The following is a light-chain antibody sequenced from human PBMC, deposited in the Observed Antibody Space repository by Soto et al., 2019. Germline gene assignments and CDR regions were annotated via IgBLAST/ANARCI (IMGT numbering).Light chain of an antibody. CDR2: GAS. J-gene: IGKJ1*01. Sequence: EIVLTQSPGTLSLSPGERATLSCRASQSVSSSYLAWYQQKPGQAPRLLIYGASSRATGIPDRFSGSGSGTDFTLTISXXEPEDFAVYYCQQYGSSPRTFGQGTKVEIK. V-gene: IGKV3-20*01. CDR3: QQYGSSPRT. CDR1: QSVSSSY.